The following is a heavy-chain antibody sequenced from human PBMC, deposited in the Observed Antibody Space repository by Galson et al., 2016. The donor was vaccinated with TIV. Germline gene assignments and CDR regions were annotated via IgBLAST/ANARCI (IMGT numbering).Heavy chain of an antibody. V-gene: IGHV1-18*01. CDR1: GYTFTSYG. CDR2: ISAYNGNT. Sequence: SVKVSCKASGYTFTSYGISWVRQAPGQGLEWMGWISAYNGNTKYAQKFQGRVTMTTDTSTSTAYMELRSLRSDGTAVYYCAKGRIPSTLYPHYYMDVWGKGTTVTVSS. J-gene: IGHJ6*03. D-gene: IGHD2/OR15-2a*01. CDR3: AKGRIPSTLYPHYYMDV.